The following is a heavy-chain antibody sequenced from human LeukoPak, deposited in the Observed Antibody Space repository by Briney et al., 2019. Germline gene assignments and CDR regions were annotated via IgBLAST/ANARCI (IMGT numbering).Heavy chain of an antibody. Sequence: SETLSLTCTVSGGSISSYYWSWIRQPAGKGLEWIGRIYTSGSTNYNPSLKSRVTMSVDTSKNQFSLKLSSVTAADTAVYYCARGEVGYCSSTSCYAFDIWGQGTMVTVSS. CDR1: GGSISSYY. V-gene: IGHV4-4*07. CDR2: IYTSGST. D-gene: IGHD2-2*01. CDR3: ARGEVGYCSSTSCYAFDI. J-gene: IGHJ3*02.